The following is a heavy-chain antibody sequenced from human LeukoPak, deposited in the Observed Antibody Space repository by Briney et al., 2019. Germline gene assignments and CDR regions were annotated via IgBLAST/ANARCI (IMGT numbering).Heavy chain of an antibody. J-gene: IGHJ4*02. Sequence: PGGSLRLSCAASGFTFDDYAMHWVRQAPGKGLEWVSLIGWDGGGTYYADSVKGRFTISRDNSKNSLYLQMNSLRAEDTALYYCAKEAEEPRDGYNVEAGGPLDYWGQGTLVTVSS. D-gene: IGHD5-24*01. CDR1: GFTFDDYA. CDR2: IGWDGGGT. CDR3: AKEAEEPRDGYNVEAGGPLDY. V-gene: IGHV3-43D*03.